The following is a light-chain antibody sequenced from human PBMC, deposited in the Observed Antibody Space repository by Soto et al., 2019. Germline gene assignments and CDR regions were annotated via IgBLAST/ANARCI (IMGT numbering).Light chain of an antibody. CDR3: QQGYSTPIT. CDR1: QSVSSSY. J-gene: IGKJ5*01. Sequence: KVVTRCPGPRYLSTWKRATIVWKASQSVSSSYLAWYQQKPGQAPRLLIYGASSRATGIPDRFSGSGSGTDFALTISSLQPEDFATYYCQQGYSTPITFGQGTRLEIK. V-gene: IGKV3-20*01. CDR2: GAS.